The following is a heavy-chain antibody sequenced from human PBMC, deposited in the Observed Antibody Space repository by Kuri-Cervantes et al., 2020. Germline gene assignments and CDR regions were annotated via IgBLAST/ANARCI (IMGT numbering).Heavy chain of an antibody. V-gene: IGHV3-47*02. Sequence: GGSLRLSCAASGFAFSSYVLHWVRRAPGKGPEWVSAIGTGGDTYYADSVKGRFTISRDNSKNTLYLQMNSLRAEDTAVYYCATAPLSGTTLSPFDYWGQGTLVTVSS. CDR3: ATAPLSGTTLSPFDY. CDR2: IGTGGDT. J-gene: IGHJ4*02. D-gene: IGHD1-7*01. CDR1: GFAFSSYV.